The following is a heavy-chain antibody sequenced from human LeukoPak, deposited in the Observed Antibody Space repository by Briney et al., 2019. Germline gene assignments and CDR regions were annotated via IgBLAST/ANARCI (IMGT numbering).Heavy chain of an antibody. J-gene: IGHJ5*02. V-gene: IGHV3-53*01. CDR1: GFTVGSNY. CDR3: ARVQKGIAAAGTGGGWFEP. D-gene: IGHD6-13*01. CDR2: IYSGGTT. Sequence: QPGGSLRLSCAASGFTVGSNYMSWVRQAPGKGLEWVSVIYSGGTTYYADSVKGRFTISRDNSKNTLYLQMNSLRAEDTAVYYCARVQKGIAAAGTGGGWFEPWGQGTLVTVSA.